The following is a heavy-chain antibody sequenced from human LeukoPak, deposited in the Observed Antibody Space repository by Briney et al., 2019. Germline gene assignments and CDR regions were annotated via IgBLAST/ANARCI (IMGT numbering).Heavy chain of an antibody. CDR3: AKIISRRDGYNALDY. V-gene: IGHV3-30*02. CDR2: IRYDGSNK. J-gene: IGHJ4*02. Sequence: GGSLRLSCAASGFTFSSYEMNWVRQAPGKGLEWVAFIRYDGSNKYYADSVKGRFTISRDNSKNTLYLQMNSLRAEDTAVYYCAKIISRRDGYNALDYWGQGTLVTVSS. CDR1: GFTFSSYE. D-gene: IGHD5-24*01.